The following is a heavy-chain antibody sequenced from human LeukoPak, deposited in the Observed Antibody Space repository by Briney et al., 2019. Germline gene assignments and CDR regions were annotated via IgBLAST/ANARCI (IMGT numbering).Heavy chain of an antibody. CDR1: GGTFSSYA. V-gene: IGHV1-69*05. D-gene: IGHD6-13*01. J-gene: IGHJ4*02. CDR2: IIPIFGTA. CDR3: ARDRDRSAAGTYYFDY. Sequence: SVKVSCKASGGTFSSYAISWVRQAPGQGLEWMGGIIPIFGTANYAQKFQGRVTITTDESTSTAYMELSSLRSEDTAVYYCARDRDRSAAGTYYFDYWGQGTLVTVSS.